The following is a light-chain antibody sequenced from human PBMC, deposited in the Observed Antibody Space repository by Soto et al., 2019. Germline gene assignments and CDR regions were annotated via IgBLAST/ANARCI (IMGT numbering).Light chain of an antibody. CDR3: QQSYGTPLT. CDR2: AAS. CDR1: QSISNY. J-gene: IGKJ4*01. Sequence: DMEMTQSPSSLSASVGDRVTITCRASQSISNYLNWYQHKPGKVPKLLIYAASSLQSGVPTRFSGSGSGTDVTLTINSLQPEDFATYYCQQSYGTPLTFGGGTKMEIK. V-gene: IGKV1-39*01.